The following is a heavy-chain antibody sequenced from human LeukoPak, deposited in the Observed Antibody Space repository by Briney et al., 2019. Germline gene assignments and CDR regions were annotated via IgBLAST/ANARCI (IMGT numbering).Heavy chain of an antibody. D-gene: IGHD3-3*01. V-gene: IGHV1-69*04. CDR2: IIPILGIA. CDR1: GGTFSSYA. Sequence: GASVKVSCKASGGTFSSYAISWVRQAPGQGLEWMGRIIPILGIANYAQKFQGRVTITADKSTSTAYMELSSLRSEDTAVYYCAREGGGLRFLEWLHNYYYYYMDVWGKGTTVTVSS. CDR3: AREGGGLRFLEWLHNYYYYYMDV. J-gene: IGHJ6*03.